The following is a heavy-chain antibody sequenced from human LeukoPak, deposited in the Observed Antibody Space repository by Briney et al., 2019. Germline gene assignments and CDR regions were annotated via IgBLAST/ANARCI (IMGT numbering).Heavy chain of an antibody. CDR1: GGSFSGYY. J-gene: IGHJ3*02. V-gene: IGHV4-34*01. CDR2: INHSGST. D-gene: IGHD6-13*01. CDR3: AREMRGGGQQLVLAFDI. Sequence: SETLSLTCAVYGGSFSGYYWSWIRQPPGKGLEWIGEINHSGSTNYNPSLKSRVTISVDTSKNQFSLKLSSVTAADTAVYYCAREMRGGGQQLVLAFDIWGQGTMVTVSS.